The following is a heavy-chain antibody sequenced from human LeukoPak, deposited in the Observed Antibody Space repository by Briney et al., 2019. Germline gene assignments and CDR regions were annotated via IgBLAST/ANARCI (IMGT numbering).Heavy chain of an antibody. Sequence: GGSLRLSCAASEFTFSSYAMQWVRRAPGKGLGWVSGINVSGGSTWYAGSVKGRFTISRDNSKNTLYLQMNSLRAEDTAVYYCAKYVSAKGPPYALDVWGQGTTVTVSS. CDR3: AKYVSAKGPPYALDV. J-gene: IGHJ6*02. D-gene: IGHD2/OR15-2a*01. CDR2: INVSGGST. CDR1: EFTFSSYA. V-gene: IGHV3-23*01.